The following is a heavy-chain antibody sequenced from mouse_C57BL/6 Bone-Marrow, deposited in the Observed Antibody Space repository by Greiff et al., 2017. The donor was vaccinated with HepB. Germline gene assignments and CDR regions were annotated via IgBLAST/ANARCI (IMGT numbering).Heavy chain of an antibody. CDR2: IDPETGGT. CDR3: TRKEYDYDDYFDY. Sequence: VQLVESGAELVRPGASVTLSCKASGYTFTDYEMHWVKQTPVHGLEWIGAIDPETGGTAYNQKFKGKAILTADKSSSTAYMELRSLTSEDSAVYYCTRKEYDYDDYFDYWGQGTTLPVSS. D-gene: IGHD2-4*01. V-gene: IGHV1-15*01. J-gene: IGHJ2*01. CDR1: GYTFTDYE.